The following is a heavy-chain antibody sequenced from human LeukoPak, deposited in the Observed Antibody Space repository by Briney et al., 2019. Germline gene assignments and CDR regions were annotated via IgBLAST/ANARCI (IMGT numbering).Heavy chain of an antibody. Sequence: PSETLSLTCTVSGGSISNKYWSWIRQPPGKGLEWIGYIYYSGSTNYNPSLKSRVTILVDTSKNQFSLKLSSVTAADTAVYYCARGPAAMVRTYYYGSGRGNWFDPWGQGTLVTVSS. V-gene: IGHV4-59*12. CDR3: ARGPAAMVRTYYYGSGRGNWFDP. CDR2: IYYSGST. CDR1: GGSISNKY. J-gene: IGHJ5*02. D-gene: IGHD3-10*01.